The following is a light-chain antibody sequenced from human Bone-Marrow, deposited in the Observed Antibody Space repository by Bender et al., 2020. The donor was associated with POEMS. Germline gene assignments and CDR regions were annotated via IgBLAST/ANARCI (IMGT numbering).Light chain of an antibody. J-gene: IGLJ2*01. CDR2: NSD. CDR1: ASDRGTTP. Sequence: QSVLTQPPSASATPGQRVTISCSRSASDRGTTPINWYQHLPGTAPKLIIYNSDQRPSGVPDRCSGSMSGTSASRAIGGLHSEDEPDYYCVAWDDTLNGWVFGGGTKLTVL. V-gene: IGLV1-44*01. CDR3: VAWDDTLNGWV.